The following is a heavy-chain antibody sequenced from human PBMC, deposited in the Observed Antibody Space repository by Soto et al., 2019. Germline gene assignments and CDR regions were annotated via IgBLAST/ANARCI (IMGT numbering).Heavy chain of an antibody. CDR2: INAGNGNT. J-gene: IGHJ3*02. CDR1: GYTFTSYA. D-gene: IGHD6-6*01. V-gene: IGHV1-3*01. CDR3: AREARGNSAFDI. Sequence: ASVKVSCKASGYTFTSYAMHWVRQAPGQRLEWMGWINAGNGNTKYSQKFQGRVTITRDTSASTAYMELSSLRSEDTAVYYCAREARGNSAFDIWGQGTMVTVSS.